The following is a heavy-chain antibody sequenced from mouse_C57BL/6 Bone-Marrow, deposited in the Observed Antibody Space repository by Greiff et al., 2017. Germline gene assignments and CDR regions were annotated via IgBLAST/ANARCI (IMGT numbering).Heavy chain of an antibody. Sequence: QVQLQQSGAELARPGASVKLSCKASGYTFTSYGISWVKQRTGQGLEWIGEIYPRSGNTYYNEKFKGKATLTADKSSSTAYMELRSLTSEDSAVYFWARGSYYYYGSSYVEFAYWGQGTLVTVSA. CDR1: GYTFTSYG. V-gene: IGHV1-81*01. D-gene: IGHD1-1*01. J-gene: IGHJ3*01. CDR2: IYPRSGNT. CDR3: ARGSYYYYGSSYVEFAY.